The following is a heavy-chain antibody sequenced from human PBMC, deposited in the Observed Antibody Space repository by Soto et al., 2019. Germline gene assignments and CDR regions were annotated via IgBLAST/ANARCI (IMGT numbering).Heavy chain of an antibody. CDR3: ARRYYDILTGYYYFDY. V-gene: IGHV5-51*01. CDR2: IYPSDSDA. J-gene: IGHJ4*02. CDR1: GYTFTRYW. D-gene: IGHD3-9*01. Sequence: GESLKISCEGSGYTFTRYWIGWVRQIPGKGLEWMGIIYPSDSDAKYSPSFEGQVTISANESISTAYLRWNSLKASDTAMYYCARRYYDILTGYYYFDYWGQGTLVTVSS.